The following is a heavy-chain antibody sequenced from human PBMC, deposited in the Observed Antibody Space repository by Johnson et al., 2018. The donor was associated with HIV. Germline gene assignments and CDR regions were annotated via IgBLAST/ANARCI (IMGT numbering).Heavy chain of an antibody. J-gene: IGHJ3*02. V-gene: IGHV3-33*01. CDR2: IWPDGSNR. Sequence: QVQLVESGGAVVQPGTSLRLSCEASGLILSGYGLHWVRQAPGKGLEWVALIWPDGSNRYYADSVKGRFTISRDNSKNTLYLQMNSLRAEDTAVYYCARECSSTRWTYGFDIWGEGTTVTVSS. D-gene: IGHD6-13*01. CDR3: ARECSSTRWTYGFDI. CDR1: GLILSGYG.